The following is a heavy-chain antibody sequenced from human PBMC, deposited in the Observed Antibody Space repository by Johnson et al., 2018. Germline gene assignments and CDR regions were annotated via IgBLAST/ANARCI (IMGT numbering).Heavy chain of an antibody. D-gene: IGHD3-3*01. CDR2: ISYDGSTK. CDR3: AKAPVGWLGEGAEYFQH. J-gene: IGHJ1*01. CDR1: GFTFSSYA. Sequence: QLLESGGGVVQPGRSLTLSCAASGFTFSSYAMDWARQAPGKGLEWVAVISYDGSTKTYADSVKGRFTISRDNSKNTLYLQMNSLRPEDTALYYCAKAPVGWLGEGAEYFQHWGHGTLVTVSS. V-gene: IGHV3-30*18.